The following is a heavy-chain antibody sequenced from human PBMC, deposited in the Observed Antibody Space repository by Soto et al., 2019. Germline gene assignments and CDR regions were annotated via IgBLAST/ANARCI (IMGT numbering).Heavy chain of an antibody. CDR3: ARDRGKYYDSSGKGSDY. Sequence: ASVKVSCKVSGYTLTELSMHWVRQAPGKGLEWMGWISAYNGNTNYAQKLQGRVTMTTDTSTSTAYMELRSLRSDDTAVYYCARDRGKYYDSSGKGSDYWGQGTLVTVSS. V-gene: IGHV1-18*01. J-gene: IGHJ1*01. CDR2: ISAYNGNT. CDR1: GYTLTELS. D-gene: IGHD3-22*01.